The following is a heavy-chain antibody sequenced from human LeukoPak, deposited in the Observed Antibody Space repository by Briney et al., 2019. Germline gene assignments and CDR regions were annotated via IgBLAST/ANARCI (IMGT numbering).Heavy chain of an antibody. Sequence: PGGSLRLSCAASGFTFSTYSMNWVSQAPGKGLEWVSSISSGSSFIYHADSVKGRFTISRDNAKNSLFLQMNSLRAEDTAVYYCARESSGYFYWGQGTLVTVSS. CDR1: GFTFSTYS. V-gene: IGHV3-21*01. CDR3: ARESSGYFY. J-gene: IGHJ4*02. D-gene: IGHD3-22*01. CDR2: ISSGSSFI.